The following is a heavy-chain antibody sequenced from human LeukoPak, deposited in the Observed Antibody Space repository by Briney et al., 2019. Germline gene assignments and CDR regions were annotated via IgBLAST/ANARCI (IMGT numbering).Heavy chain of an antibody. CDR1: GLTFRIYA. J-gene: IGHJ6*03. CDR3: ARGTIFGADYMDA. V-gene: IGHV3-64*01. Sequence: GGSLRLSCTASGLTFRIYAMHWVRQAPGKGLEFVSAITSNGGSTYYANSVKGRFTISRDNSKNTLYLQMGSLRAEDTAVYYCARGTIFGADYMDAWGKGTTVTVSS. CDR2: ITSNGGST. D-gene: IGHD3-3*01.